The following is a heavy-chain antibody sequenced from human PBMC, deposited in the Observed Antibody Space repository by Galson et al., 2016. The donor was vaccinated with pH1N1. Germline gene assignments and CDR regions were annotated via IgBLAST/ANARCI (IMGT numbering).Heavy chain of an antibody. CDR2: IYPGDSDT. Sequence: QSGAEVKKAGESLKISCQASGYSFASDWIGWVRQTPGKGLEWVGIIYPGDSDTKYSPSFQGQVTMSVDKSISTAYLQWTSLKASDTAMYYCARLSMDPPYYCSFYMDVWGKGTTVTVSS. V-gene: IGHV5-51*03. D-gene: IGHD2/OR15-2a*01. CDR1: GYSFASDW. J-gene: IGHJ6*03. CDR3: ARLSMDPPYYCSFYMDV.